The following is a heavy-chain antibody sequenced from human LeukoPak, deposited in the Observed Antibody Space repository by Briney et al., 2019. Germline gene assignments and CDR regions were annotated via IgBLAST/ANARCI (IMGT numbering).Heavy chain of an antibody. CDR1: GGSISSYY. J-gene: IGHJ4*02. V-gene: IGHV4-59*01. Sequence: SETLSLTCTVSGGSISSYYWSWIRQPPGKGLEWIGYIYYSGSTNYNPSLKSRVTISVDTSKNQFSLKLSSVTAADTAVHYCARGEYYYDSSGYYPFDYWGQGTLVTVSS. D-gene: IGHD3-22*01. CDR2: IYYSGST. CDR3: ARGEYYYDSSGYYPFDY.